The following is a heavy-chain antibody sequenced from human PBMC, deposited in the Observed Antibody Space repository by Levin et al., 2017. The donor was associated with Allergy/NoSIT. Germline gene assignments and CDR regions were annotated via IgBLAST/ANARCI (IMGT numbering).Heavy chain of an antibody. Sequence: ASVKVSCKASGYTFTDYYMHWVRQAPGQGLEWMGWINPNSGGTNYAQKFQGRVTMTRDTSISTAFMELGRLRSDDTAVYYCARVDGAPFGDAGCYMDVWGKGTTVTVSS. CDR3: ARVDGAPFGDAGCYMDV. D-gene: IGHD3-10*01. CDR1: GYTFTDYY. V-gene: IGHV1-2*02. CDR2: INPNSGGT. J-gene: IGHJ6*03.